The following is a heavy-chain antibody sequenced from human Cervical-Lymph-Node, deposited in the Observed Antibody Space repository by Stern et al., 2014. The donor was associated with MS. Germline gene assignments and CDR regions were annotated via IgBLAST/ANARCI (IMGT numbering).Heavy chain of an antibody. CDR1: GNSVSSNY. CDR3: TREMAARRFDP. J-gene: IGHJ5*02. V-gene: IGHV3-66*01. CDR2: YYPGIPT. Sequence: EVQLVESGGGLVQRGGSLRLSCAASGNSVSSNYMNWVRQAPGKGLEWVSRYYPGIPTDYADSVRGRFSVSRDNSKNTIYLEMNSLTPEDTAVYYCTREMAARRFDPWGQGTLVVVSS. D-gene: IGHD6-6*01.